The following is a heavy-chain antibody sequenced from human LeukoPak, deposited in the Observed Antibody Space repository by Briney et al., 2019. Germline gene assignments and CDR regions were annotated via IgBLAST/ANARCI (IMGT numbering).Heavy chain of an antibody. D-gene: IGHD3-10*01. J-gene: IGHJ4*02. CDR2: INPNSGGT. CDR1: EYSFTGHY. V-gene: IGHV1-2*02. CDR3: ARAPWDGSGIFDY. Sequence: ASVKVSCKASEYSFTGHYMHWVRQAPGQGLEWMGWINPNSGGTNYAQKLQGRVTMTTDTSTSTAYMELRSLRSDDTAVYYCARAPWDGSGIFDYWGQGTLVTVSS.